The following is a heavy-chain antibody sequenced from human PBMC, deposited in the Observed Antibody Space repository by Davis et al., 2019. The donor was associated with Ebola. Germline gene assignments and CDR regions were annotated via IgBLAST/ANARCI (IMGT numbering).Heavy chain of an antibody. CDR1: GFTFSGSA. CDR2: IRSKANSYAT. V-gene: IGHV3-73*01. CDR3: TITRALDDY. J-gene: IGHJ4*02. D-gene: IGHD1-14*01. Sequence: GESLKISCAASGFTFSGSAMHWVRQASGQGLEWVGRIRSKANSYATAYAASVKGRFTISRDDSKNTAYLQMNSLKTEDTAVYYCTITRALDDYWGQGTLVTVSS.